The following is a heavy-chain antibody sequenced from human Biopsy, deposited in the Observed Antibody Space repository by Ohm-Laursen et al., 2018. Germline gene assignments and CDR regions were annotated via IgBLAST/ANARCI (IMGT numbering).Heavy chain of an antibody. CDR2: ISEDGTNK. CDR1: GVTFSRYG. CDR3: AKDRGVARTYYYYPYGMDV. D-gene: IGHD3-10*01. J-gene: IGHJ6*02. V-gene: IGHV3-30*18. Sequence: SLRLSCAASGVTFSRYGMHWVRQAPGKGLEWVASISEDGTNKYYEDSVKGRFTVSRDNSKNTLYLQMNSLRSEDTAVFYCAKDRGVARTYYYYPYGMDVWGQGTTVTVSS.